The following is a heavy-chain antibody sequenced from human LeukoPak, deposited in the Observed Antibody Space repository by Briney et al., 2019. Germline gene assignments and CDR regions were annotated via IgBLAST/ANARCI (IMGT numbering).Heavy chain of an antibody. Sequence: PGGSLRLSCAASGFTFSIYSMTWVRQTPGKGPEWVSYISDSSSAIYYADSVEGRFTISRDNDENSLYLQMNSLRVDDTAVYYCARGYGTSWFYSWGQGTLVTVSS. V-gene: IGHV3-48*04. CDR2: ISDSSSAI. CDR3: ARGYGTSWFYS. J-gene: IGHJ5*01. CDR1: GFTFSIYS. D-gene: IGHD6-13*01.